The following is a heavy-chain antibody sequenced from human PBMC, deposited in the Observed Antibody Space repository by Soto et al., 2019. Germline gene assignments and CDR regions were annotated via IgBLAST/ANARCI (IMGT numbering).Heavy chain of an antibody. V-gene: IGHV3-74*03. CDR1: GFTFSYYW. CDR2: IHNDGSRT. CDR3: ARGDRGAFDL. J-gene: IGHJ3*01. Sequence: EVQLVESGGGLVQPGESLRLSCAASGFTFSYYWMHWVRQTPGKGLLWVSHIHNDGSRTTYADSVNGRFTISRDNARNTVYLQMNSLRDDDTAVYYCARGDRGAFDLWGQGTAVTVSS. D-gene: IGHD1-26*01.